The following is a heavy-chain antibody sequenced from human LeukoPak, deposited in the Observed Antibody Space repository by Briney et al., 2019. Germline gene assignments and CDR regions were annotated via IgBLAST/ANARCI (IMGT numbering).Heavy chain of an antibody. J-gene: IGHJ3*02. D-gene: IGHD3-3*01. CDR3: ARGPRITIFGVVMANDAFDI. V-gene: IGHV1-2*02. Sequence: GSSVKVSCKASGGTFSSYEISWVRQAPGQGLEWMGWINPKSGGTVYAQKFQGRVTMTRDTSSSTAYMELSRLRFDDTVVYYCARGPRITIFGVVMANDAFDIWGQGTMVTASS. CDR2: INPKSGGT. CDR1: GGTFSSYE.